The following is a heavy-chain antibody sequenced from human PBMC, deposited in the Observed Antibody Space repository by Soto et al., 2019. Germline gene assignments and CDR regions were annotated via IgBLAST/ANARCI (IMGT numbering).Heavy chain of an antibody. Sequence: SETLSLTCIVSGGSINSNSYFWAWIRQPPGGGLAWIASISYNGGTHYNPSLRSRITISIDTSKNQFSLTLNSVTAADTAVYYCGKVPVRATRRSDFAPWGQGTLVTVSS. CDR3: GKVPVRATRRSDFAP. J-gene: IGHJ5*02. CDR1: GGSINSNSYF. V-gene: IGHV4-39*01. CDR2: ISYNGGT. D-gene: IGHD1-26*01.